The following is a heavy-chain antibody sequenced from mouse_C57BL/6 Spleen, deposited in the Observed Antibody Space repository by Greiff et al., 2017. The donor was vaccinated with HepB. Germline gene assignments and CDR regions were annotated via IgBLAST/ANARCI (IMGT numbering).Heavy chain of an antibody. CDR3: ARTYYSNYPYWYFDV. J-gene: IGHJ1*03. CDR1: GYSITSGYY. Sequence: EVKLQESGPGLVKPSQSLSLTCSVTGYSITSGYYWNWIRQFPGNKLEWMGYISYDGSNNYNPSLKNRISITRDTSKNQFFLKLNSVTTEDTATYYCARTYYSNYPYWYFDVWGTGTTVTVSS. CDR2: ISYDGSN. D-gene: IGHD2-5*01. V-gene: IGHV3-6*01.